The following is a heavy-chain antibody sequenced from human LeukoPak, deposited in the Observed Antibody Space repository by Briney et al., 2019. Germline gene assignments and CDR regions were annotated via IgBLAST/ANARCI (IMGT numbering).Heavy chain of an antibody. CDR2: IYYSGST. J-gene: IGHJ4*02. Sequence: SETLSLTCTVSGGSISSGGYYWSWIRQHPGKGLEWIGYIYYSGSTYYNPSLKSRVTISVDTSKNQFSLKLSSVTAADTAVYYCAIKRSAHYDILTGYFLNWGQGTLVTVSS. CDR1: GGSISSGGYY. V-gene: IGHV4-31*03. D-gene: IGHD3-9*01. CDR3: AIKRSAHYDILTGYFLN.